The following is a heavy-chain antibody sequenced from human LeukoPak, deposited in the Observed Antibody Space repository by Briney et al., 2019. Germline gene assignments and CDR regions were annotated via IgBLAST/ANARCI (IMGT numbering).Heavy chain of an antibody. CDR3: AREGGGSNRCLD. J-gene: IGHJ1*01. V-gene: IGHV4-4*07. Sequence: SETLSLTCTVSGGSISGYFWSWIRQPAGKGLEWIGRIYATGTTNYNPSLKSRVTMSVDTSKNQFSLNLTSVTAADTAVYYCAREGGGSNRCLDWGQGTLVAVSS. D-gene: IGHD3-16*02. CDR2: IYATGTT. CDR1: GGSISGYF.